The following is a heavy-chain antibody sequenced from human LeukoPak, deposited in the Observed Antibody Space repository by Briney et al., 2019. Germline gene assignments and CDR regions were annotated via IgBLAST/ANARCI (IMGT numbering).Heavy chain of an antibody. J-gene: IGHJ4*02. D-gene: IGHD2-8*02. Sequence: GGSLRLSCTASGFIFSNFEMSWVRQSPGKGLQWVAYINSGATSEYYADSVKGRFTISRDNAKNSLYLQMNSLGVQDTAIYYCARVICTGGSCFQNDYWGQGTLVTVSS. V-gene: IGHV3-48*03. CDR2: INSGATSE. CDR1: GFIFSNFE. CDR3: ARVICTGGSCFQNDY.